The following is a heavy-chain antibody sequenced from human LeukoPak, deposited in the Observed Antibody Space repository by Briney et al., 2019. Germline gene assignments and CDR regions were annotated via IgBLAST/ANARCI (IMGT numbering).Heavy chain of an antibody. D-gene: IGHD1-26*01. V-gene: IGHV3-13*01. CDR3: ARGRGGATTPNWFDP. CDR2: IGTAGDT. J-gene: IGHJ5*02. CDR1: GFTFSSYD. Sequence: GGSLRLSCAASGFTFSSYDMHWVRQATGKGLEWVSAIGTAGDTYYPGSVKGRFTISRENAKNSLYLQMNSLRAGDTAVYYCARGRGGATTPNWFDPWGQGTLVTVSS.